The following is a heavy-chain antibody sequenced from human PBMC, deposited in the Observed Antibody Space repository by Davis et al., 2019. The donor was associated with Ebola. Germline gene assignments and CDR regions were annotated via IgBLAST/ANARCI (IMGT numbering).Heavy chain of an antibody. CDR1: GYSFTSYW. V-gene: IGHV5-51*01. J-gene: IGHJ4*02. D-gene: IGHD6-13*01. CDR3: ATRPGEYSSSWYRDY. CDR2: IYPGDSDT. Sequence: GKSLKISCKGSGYSFTSYWIGWVRQMPGKGLEWMGIIYPGDSDTRYSPSFQGQVTISADKSISTAYLQWSSLKASDTAMYYCATRPGEYSSSWYRDYWGQGTLVTVSS.